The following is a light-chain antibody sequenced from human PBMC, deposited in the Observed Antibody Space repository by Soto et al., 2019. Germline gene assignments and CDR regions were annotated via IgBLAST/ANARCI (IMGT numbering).Light chain of an antibody. Sequence: QSVLTQPPSASGSPGQSVTISCTGTSRDVGGYNYVSWYQQHPGNAPKLMIYEVSKRPSGVPDRFSGSKSGSTASLTVSGLQAEDEADYYCSSYAGSKNLVFGGGTKLTVL. V-gene: IGLV2-8*01. CDR3: SSYAGSKNLV. J-gene: IGLJ2*01. CDR1: SRDVGGYNY. CDR2: EVS.